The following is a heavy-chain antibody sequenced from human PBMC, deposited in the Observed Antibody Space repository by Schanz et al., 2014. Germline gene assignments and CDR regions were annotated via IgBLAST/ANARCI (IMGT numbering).Heavy chain of an antibody. D-gene: IGHD6-6*01. J-gene: IGHJ6*02. V-gene: IGHV3-23*01. CDR2: ITSNGGGT. Sequence: EVQLLESGGCLVQPGGSLRLSCAASGFTFSSNAMCWVRQAPGKGLEWVSTITSNGGGTYYADSVKGRFTISRDNVKNKLYLQMNSLRVEDTAEYYCAKNWKGHHITGRPGWSDGMDVWGQGTTVTVSS. CDR3: AKNWKGHHITGRPGWSDGMDV. CDR1: GFTFSSNA.